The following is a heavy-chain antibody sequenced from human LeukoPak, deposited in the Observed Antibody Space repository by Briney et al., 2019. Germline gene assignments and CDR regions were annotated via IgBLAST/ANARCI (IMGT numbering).Heavy chain of an antibody. CDR3: ARGGYGDCSSTSCSVDYYYYYYMDV. CDR2: IIPIFGTA. J-gene: IGHJ6*03. V-gene: IGHV1-69*13. CDR1: GGTFSSYA. Sequence: GASVKVSCKASGGTFSSYAISWVRQAPGQGLEWMGGIIPIFGTANYAQKFQGRVTITADESTSTAYMELSSLRSEDTAVYYCARGGYGDCSSTSCSVDYYYYYYMDVWGKGTTVTVSS. D-gene: IGHD2-2*01.